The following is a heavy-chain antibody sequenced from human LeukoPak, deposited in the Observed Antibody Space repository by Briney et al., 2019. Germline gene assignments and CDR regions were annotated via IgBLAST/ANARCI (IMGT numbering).Heavy chain of an antibody. V-gene: IGHV3-49*03. CDR2: IRSKAYGGTT. Sequence: PGRSLRLSCTASGFTFGDYAMSWFRQAPGKGLEWVGFIRSKAYGGTTEYAASVKGRFTISRDDSKSIACLQMNSLKTEDTAVYYCTRANYGDYGLNWFDPWGQGTLVPSPQ. CDR3: TRANYGDYGLNWFDP. CDR1: GFTFGDYA. J-gene: IGHJ5*02. D-gene: IGHD4-17*01.